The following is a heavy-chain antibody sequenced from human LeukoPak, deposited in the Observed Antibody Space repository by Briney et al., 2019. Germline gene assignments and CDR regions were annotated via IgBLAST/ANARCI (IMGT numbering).Heavy chain of an antibody. CDR3: AKKGIYSGSGAYYFGY. V-gene: IGHV3-23*01. D-gene: IGHD3-10*01. CDR2: ISGSGGST. CDR1: GFTFSSYA. Sequence: GGSLRLSCAASGFTFSSYAMSWVRQAPGKGLEWVSAISGSGGSTYYADSVKGRFTISRGNSKNTLYLQMNSLRAEDTAVYYCAKKGIYSGSGAYYFGYWGQGTLVTVSS. J-gene: IGHJ4*02.